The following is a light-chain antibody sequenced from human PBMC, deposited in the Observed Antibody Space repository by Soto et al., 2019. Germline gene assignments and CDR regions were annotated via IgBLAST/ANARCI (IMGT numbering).Light chain of an antibody. Sequence: ETVMEPSPATLSLSPGGRANLPCRASHSVGSTLAWYQQKPGQAPRLLIYGASTRATGIPARFRGSGSGTEFTLTIDSLQSEDFAVYYCQQYDDWPPAFGGGTKVDI. V-gene: IGKV3-15*01. CDR2: GAS. CDR3: QQYDDWPPA. CDR1: HSVGST. J-gene: IGKJ4*01.